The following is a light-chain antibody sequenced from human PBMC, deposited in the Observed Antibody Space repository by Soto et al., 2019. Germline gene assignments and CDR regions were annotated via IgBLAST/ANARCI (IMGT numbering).Light chain of an antibody. Sequence: SYELTQPPSVSVSPGQTASITCSGDELGDKYVCWYQQKPGQSPVLVIYQDTRRPSGIPERFSGSNSGNTAALTISGTQAMDEADYYCQAWDDSTVVFGGGTKLTVL. CDR3: QAWDDSTVV. V-gene: IGLV3-1*01. CDR2: QDT. J-gene: IGLJ2*01. CDR1: ELGDKY.